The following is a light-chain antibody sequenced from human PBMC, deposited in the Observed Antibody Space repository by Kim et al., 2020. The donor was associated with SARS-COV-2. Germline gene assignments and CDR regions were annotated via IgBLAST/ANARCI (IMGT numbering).Light chain of an antibody. CDR2: DAS. CDR1: QSVSSS. Sequence: PGESATRSCRASQSVSSSFAWYQQQPGQAPRLVIYDASNRATGIPARFSGSGSGTDFTLTISSLEPEDFAVYYCHQRNNPLTFGGGTKVDIK. J-gene: IGKJ4*01. V-gene: IGKV3-11*01. CDR3: HQRNNPLT.